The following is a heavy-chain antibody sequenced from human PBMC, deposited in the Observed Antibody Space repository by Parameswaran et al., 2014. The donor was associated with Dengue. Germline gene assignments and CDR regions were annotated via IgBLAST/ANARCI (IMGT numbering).Heavy chain of an antibody. Sequence: WVRQAPGQGLEWMGIINPSGGSTSYAQKFQGRVTMTRDTSTSTVYMELSSLRSEDTAVYYCARQGYYYYGMDVWAKDHGHRLL. J-gene: IGHJ6*04. CDR2: INPSGGST. V-gene: IGHV1-46*01. CDR3: ARQGYYYYGMDV.